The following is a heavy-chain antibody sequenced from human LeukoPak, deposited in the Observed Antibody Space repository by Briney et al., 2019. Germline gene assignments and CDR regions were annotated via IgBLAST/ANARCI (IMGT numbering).Heavy chain of an antibody. CDR2: IYYSGTT. CDR1: GGSISSYY. J-gene: IGHJ6*03. V-gene: IGHV4-59*01. D-gene: IGHD1-1*01. CDR3: ARVSWFPGTSYYYMDV. Sequence: SETLSLTCTVSGGSISSYYWSWIRQPPGKGLELIGYIYYSGTTNYNPSLKSRVTISVDTSKNQFSLKLSSVTAADTAVYYCARVSWFPGTSYYYMDVWGKGTTVTVSS.